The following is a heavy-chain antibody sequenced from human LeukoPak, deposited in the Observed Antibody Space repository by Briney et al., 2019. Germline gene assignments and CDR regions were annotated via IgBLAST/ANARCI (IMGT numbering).Heavy chain of an antibody. J-gene: IGHJ6*02. CDR3: ATLLWFGELQYYYYYYGMDV. CDR2: ISGSGGST. Sequence: GGSLRLSCAVSGFTFSSYAMSWVRQAPGKGLEWVSAISGSGGSTYYADSVKGRFTISRDNSKNTLYLQMNSLRAEDTAVYYCATLLWFGELQYYYYYYGMDVWGQGTTVTVSS. CDR1: GFTFSSYA. D-gene: IGHD3-10*01. V-gene: IGHV3-23*01.